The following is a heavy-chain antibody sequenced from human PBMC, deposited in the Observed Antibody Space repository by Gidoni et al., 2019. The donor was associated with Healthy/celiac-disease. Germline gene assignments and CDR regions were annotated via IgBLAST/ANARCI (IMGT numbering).Heavy chain of an antibody. CDR1: GFTFSSYW. J-gene: IGHJ6*02. V-gene: IGHV3-7*03. D-gene: IGHD2-15*01. CDR3: AREDIGYCSGGSCSDGSGGMDV. Sequence: EVQLVESGGGLVQPGGSLSLSCAASGFTFSSYWMSWVRQAPGKGLEWVANIKQDGREKYYVDSVKGRFTISRDNAKNSLYLQMNSLRAEDTAVYYCAREDIGYCSGGSCSDGSGGMDVWGQGTTVTVSS. CDR2: IKQDGREK.